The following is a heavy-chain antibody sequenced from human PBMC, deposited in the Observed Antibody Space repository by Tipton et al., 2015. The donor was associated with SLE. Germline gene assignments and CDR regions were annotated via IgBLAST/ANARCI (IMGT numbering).Heavy chain of an antibody. V-gene: IGHV4-61*01. Sequence: TLSLTCSVSGGSISSRSYYWSWIRQPPGKGLEWIGYIYYSGSTNYNPSLKSRVTISVDTSKNQFSLKLSSVTAADTAVYYCARGAVLIQDNSWFDPWGQGTLVTVSS. CDR1: GGSISSRSYY. D-gene: IGHD2-21*01. CDR2: IYYSGST. J-gene: IGHJ5*02. CDR3: ARGAVLIQDNSWFDP.